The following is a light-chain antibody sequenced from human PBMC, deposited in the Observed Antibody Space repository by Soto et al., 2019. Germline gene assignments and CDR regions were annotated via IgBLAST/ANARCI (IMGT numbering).Light chain of an antibody. CDR2: AAS. Sequence: DIPLTQSPSVLPASVGDRVTITCRASQGISNYLAWYQQKPGKAPGLLIYAASTLQRGVSSRFSGSGSGTEFTLIISSLQPEDFATYYCQQLNSYSLTFGGGTKVEIK. V-gene: IGKV1-9*01. CDR1: QGISNY. J-gene: IGKJ4*01. CDR3: QQLNSYSLT.